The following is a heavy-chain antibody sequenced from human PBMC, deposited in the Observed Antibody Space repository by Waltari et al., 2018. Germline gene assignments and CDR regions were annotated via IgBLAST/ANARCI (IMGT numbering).Heavy chain of an antibody. J-gene: IGHJ4*02. CDR2: ISISDDTM. CDR3: AKVMSPRNSGSYQNDY. D-gene: IGHD1-26*01. V-gene: IGHV3-48*03. Sequence: GLEWVSYISISDDTMYYADSVKGRFTISRDNAKNSLFLQMNSLRAEDTAVYYCAKVMSPRNSGSYQNDYWGQGTLVTVSS.